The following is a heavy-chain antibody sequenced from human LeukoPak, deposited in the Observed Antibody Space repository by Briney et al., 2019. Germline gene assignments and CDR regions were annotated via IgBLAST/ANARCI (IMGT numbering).Heavy chain of an antibody. V-gene: IGHV3-30-3*01. CDR1: GFTFSSYA. CDR2: ISYDGSNK. CDR3: ARELSPVVKYSFDS. D-gene: IGHD2-15*01. J-gene: IGHJ4*02. Sequence: PGGSLRLSCAASGFTFSSYAMHWVRQAPGKGLEWVAVISYDGSNKYYADSVKGQFTISRDNSKNTLYLQMNSLRAEDTAVYYCARELSPVVKYSFDSWGQGTQVTVSS.